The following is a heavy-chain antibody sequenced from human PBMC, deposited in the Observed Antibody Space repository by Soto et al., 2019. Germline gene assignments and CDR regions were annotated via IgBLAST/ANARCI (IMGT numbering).Heavy chain of an antibody. V-gene: IGHV4-31*03. CDR3: ARGVLH. J-gene: IGHJ4*02. CDR1: GGSISSGGYY. CDR2: IYYSGST. D-gene: IGHD3-16*01. Sequence: QVQLQESGPGLVKPSQTLSLTCTVSGGSISSGGYYWSWTRQHPGKGLEWIGSIYYSGSTYYNPSLKCRVTISGDTSKDQFSLKLSSVTAAHTAVYYCARGVLHWGQGPLVIVSS.